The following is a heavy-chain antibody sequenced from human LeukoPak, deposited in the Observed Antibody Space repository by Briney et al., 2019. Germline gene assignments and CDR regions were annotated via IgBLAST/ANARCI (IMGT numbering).Heavy chain of an antibody. CDR2: INAGNGNT. V-gene: IGHV1-3*01. J-gene: IGHJ4*02. CDR3: ARDGRFAAYEPDY. CDR1: GYTFTSYA. D-gene: IGHD1-26*01. Sequence: GASVKVSCKASGYTFTSYAMHWVRQAPGQRLEWMGWINAGNGNTKYSQKFQGRVTMTTDTSTSTAHMELRSLRYDDTAVYYCARDGRFAAYEPDYWGQGTLVTVSS.